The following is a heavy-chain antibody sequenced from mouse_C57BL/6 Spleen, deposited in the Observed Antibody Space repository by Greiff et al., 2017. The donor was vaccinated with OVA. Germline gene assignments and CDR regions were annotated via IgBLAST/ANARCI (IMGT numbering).Heavy chain of an antibody. CDR1: GFTFSDYG. Sequence: DVKLVESGGGLVKPGGSLKLSCAASGFTFSDYGMHWVRQAPEKGLEWVAYISRGSSTIYYADTVKGRFTIARDKAKNTLSLQKTSLRSEDTALYYSARSKATTTYYYDYWGQGTTLTVSS. V-gene: IGHV5-17*01. D-gene: IGHD1-1*01. CDR3: ARSKATTTYYYDY. CDR2: ISRGSSTI. J-gene: IGHJ2*01.